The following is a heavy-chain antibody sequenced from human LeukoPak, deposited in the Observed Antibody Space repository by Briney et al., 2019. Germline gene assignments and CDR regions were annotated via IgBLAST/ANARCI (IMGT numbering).Heavy chain of an antibody. CDR2: IYYSGST. J-gene: IGHJ4*02. CDR1: GGSISSYY. D-gene: IGHD3-22*01. CDR3: AREPYYYESSGYSPY. Sequence: SETLSLTCTVSGGSISSYYWSWIRQPPGKGLEWIGYIYYSGSTNYNPSLKSRVTISVDTSKNQFSLKLSSVTAADTAVYYCAREPYYYESSGYSPYWGQGTLVTVSS. V-gene: IGHV4-59*12.